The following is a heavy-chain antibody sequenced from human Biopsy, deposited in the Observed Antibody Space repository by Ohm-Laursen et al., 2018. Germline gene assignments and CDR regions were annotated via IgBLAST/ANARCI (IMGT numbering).Heavy chain of an antibody. CDR1: GGTFINYA. CDR2: IIPMFGTA. J-gene: IGHJ4*02. V-gene: IGHV1-69*13. CDR3: ARGPHSGSHSCFDY. D-gene: IGHD1-26*01. Sequence: SVKVSCKASGGTFINYAISWERQAPGQGLEWMRGIIPMFGTANYAQMFQVRVTIRADESTSTSYMELSSLTTEDMAIYYCARGPHSGSHSCFDYWGQETTVIVSS.